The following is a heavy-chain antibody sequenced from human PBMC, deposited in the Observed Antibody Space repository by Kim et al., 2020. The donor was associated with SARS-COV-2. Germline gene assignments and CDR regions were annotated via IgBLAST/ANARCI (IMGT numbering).Heavy chain of an antibody. V-gene: IGHV1-69*04. D-gene: IGHD6-6*01. J-gene: IGHJ4*02. Sequence: SVKVSCKASGGTFSSYAISWVRQAPGQGLEWMGRIIPILGIANYAQKFQGRVTITADKSTSTAYMELSSLRSEDTAVYYCARDGAGIAALFDYWGQGTLVTVSS. CDR3: ARDGAGIAALFDY. CDR1: GGTFSSYA. CDR2: IIPILGIA.